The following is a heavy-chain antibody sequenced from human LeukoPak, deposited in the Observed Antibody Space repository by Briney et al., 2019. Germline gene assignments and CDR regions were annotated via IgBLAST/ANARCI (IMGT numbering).Heavy chain of an antibody. CDR1: GGTFSSYA. Sequence: ASVKVSCKASGGTFSSYAISWVRQAPGQGLEWMGRIIPILGIANYAQKFQGRVTITADKSTSTAYMELSSLRSEDTAVYYCARDRLWSGPRFDYWGQGTLVTVSS. CDR2: IIPILGIA. D-gene: IGHD3-3*01. J-gene: IGHJ4*02. V-gene: IGHV1-69*04. CDR3: ARDRLWSGPRFDY.